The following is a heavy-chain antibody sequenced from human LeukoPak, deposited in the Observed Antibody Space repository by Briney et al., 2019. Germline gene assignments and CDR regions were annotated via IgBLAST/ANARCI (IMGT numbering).Heavy chain of an antibody. CDR3: ATFSKYDYVWGSYPGSPY. V-gene: IGHV4-39*07. Sequence: PSETLSLTCTVSGVSISSSSYYWGWIRQPPGKGLEWIGSIYYSGSTYYNPSLKSRVTISVDTSKNQFSLKLSSVTAADTAVYYCATFSKYDYVWGSYPGSPYWGQGTLVTVSS. J-gene: IGHJ4*02. CDR2: IYYSGST. D-gene: IGHD3-16*02. CDR1: GVSISSSSYY.